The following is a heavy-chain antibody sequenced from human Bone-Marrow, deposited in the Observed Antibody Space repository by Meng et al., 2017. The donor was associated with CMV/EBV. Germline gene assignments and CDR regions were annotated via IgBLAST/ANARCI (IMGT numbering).Heavy chain of an antibody. J-gene: IGHJ3*02. D-gene: IGHD5-12*01. CDR3: AKDRSRGGYDSHAFDI. V-gene: IGHV3-30*02. CDR2: IQYDGSNK. Sequence: GGSLRLSCAASGFTFSSYGMHWVRQAPGKGLEWVAFIQYDGSNKYYADSVKGRFTISRDNSKNTLYLQMNSLRAEDTAVYYCAKDRSRGGYDSHAFDIWGQGTMVTVSS. CDR1: GFTFSSYG.